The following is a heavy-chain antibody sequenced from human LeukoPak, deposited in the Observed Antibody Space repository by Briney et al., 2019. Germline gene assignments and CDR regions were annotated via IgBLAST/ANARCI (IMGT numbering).Heavy chain of an antibody. CDR3: ASDNYYGDAFDI. D-gene: IGHD3-10*01. Sequence: GGSLRLSCAASGFTVSSNYMSWVRQAPGKGLEWVSVIYSGGSPYYADSVKGRFTISRDNSKNTLYLQMNSLRAEDTAVYYCASDNYYGDAFDIWGQGTMVTVSS. CDR2: IYSGGSP. V-gene: IGHV3-53*01. J-gene: IGHJ3*02. CDR1: GFTVSSNY.